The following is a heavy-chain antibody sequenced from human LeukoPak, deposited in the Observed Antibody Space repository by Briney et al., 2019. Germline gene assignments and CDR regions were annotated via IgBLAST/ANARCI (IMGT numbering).Heavy chain of an antibody. CDR3: ARVQSRAYYYDTDY. Sequence: ASVKVSCKASGYTFTSYGISWVRQAPGQGLEWMGWISAYNGNTNYAQKLQGRVTMTTDTSTSTAYVELRSLRSDDTAVYYCARVQSRAYYYDTDYWGQGTLVTVSS. J-gene: IGHJ4*02. V-gene: IGHV1-18*01. CDR1: GYTFTSYG. D-gene: IGHD3-22*01. CDR2: ISAYNGNT.